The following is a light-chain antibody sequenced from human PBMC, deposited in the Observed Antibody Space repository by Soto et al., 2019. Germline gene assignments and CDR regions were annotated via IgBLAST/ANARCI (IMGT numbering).Light chain of an antibody. V-gene: IGLV4-69*01. J-gene: IGLJ3*02. CDR1: SGHSSYA. CDR3: QTWDTGIRV. CDR2: LNIDGSH. Sequence: QSVLTQSPSASASLGASGKLTCTLSSGHSSYAIAWHQQQPEKGPRYLMKLNIDGSHIKGDGIPDRFSGSSSGAERYLTISSLQSEDEADYYCQTWDTGIRVFGGGTKLTVL.